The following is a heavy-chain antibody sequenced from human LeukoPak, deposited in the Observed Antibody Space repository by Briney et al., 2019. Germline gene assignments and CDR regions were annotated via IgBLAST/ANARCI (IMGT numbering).Heavy chain of an antibody. D-gene: IGHD2-15*01. CDR3: ASRYCSGGSCPDY. V-gene: IGHV4-39*01. CDR1: GGSISSSSYY. J-gene: IGHJ4*02. Sequence: SETLSLTCTVSGGSISSSSYYWGWIRQPPGKGLEWIGSIYYSGSTYYNPSLKSRVTISVDTSKNQFSLKLSSVTAADTAVYYCASRYCSGGSCPDYWGQVTLVTVSS. CDR2: IYYSGST.